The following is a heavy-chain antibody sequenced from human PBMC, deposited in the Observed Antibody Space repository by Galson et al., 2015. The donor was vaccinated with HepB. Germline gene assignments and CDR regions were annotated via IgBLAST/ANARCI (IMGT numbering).Heavy chain of an antibody. D-gene: IGHD1-7*01. J-gene: IGHJ4*02. CDR1: GFTFSSYV. CDR3: ANAPVNGTTLGY. V-gene: IGHV3-23*01. CDR2: IDGTGAYT. Sequence: SLRLSCAASGFTFSSYVMSWVRQTPEKGLEWVSVIDGTGAYTYYADSVKGRFTISRDNSKSTLYLQMNSLRAADTAIYYCANAPVNGTTLGYWGQGTLVTVSS.